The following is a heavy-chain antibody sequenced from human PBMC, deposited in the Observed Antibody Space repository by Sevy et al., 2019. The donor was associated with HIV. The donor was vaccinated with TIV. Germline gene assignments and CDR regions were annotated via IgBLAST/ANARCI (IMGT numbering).Heavy chain of an antibody. Sequence: GESLKISCAASGFTFTNYGMHWVRQAPGKGLEWVAVISNNGRDKHHADSVKGRFSISRDNSNNMVHLQMNSLRADDTAVYYCAKDLDVASAAYYFDHWGQGTLVTVSS. J-gene: IGHJ4*02. D-gene: IGHD2-2*01. CDR1: GFTFTNYG. CDR3: AKDLDVASAAYYFDH. V-gene: IGHV3-30*18. CDR2: ISNNGRDK.